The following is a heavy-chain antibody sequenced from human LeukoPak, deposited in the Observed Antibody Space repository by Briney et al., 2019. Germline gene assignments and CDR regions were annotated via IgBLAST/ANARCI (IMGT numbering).Heavy chain of an antibody. J-gene: IGHJ4*02. Sequence: GASVKVSCKATGYTFTSYGISWVRQAPGQGLEWMGWISAYNGNTNYAQKLQGRVTMTTDTSTSTAYMELRSLRSDDTAVYYCARDSGEYHYYGSGRSYYFDYWGQGTLVTVSS. CDR1: GYTFTSYG. CDR2: ISAYNGNT. V-gene: IGHV1-18*01. CDR3: ARDSGEYHYYGSGRSYYFDY. D-gene: IGHD3-10*01.